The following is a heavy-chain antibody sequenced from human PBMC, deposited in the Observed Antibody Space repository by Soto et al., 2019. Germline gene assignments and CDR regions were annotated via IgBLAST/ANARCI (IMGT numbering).Heavy chain of an antibody. D-gene: IGHD2-21*01. Sequence: EVQLLESGGGLIQPGGSLRLSCEASGFTFSNYGMTWVRLAPGKGLEWVSTISGSGGRTFYADPVKGRFTISRDNSKNTLYLQMKSLRAEATAVYYCAKEMIASTLAEFFDYWGQGTLVTVSS. CDR3: AKEMIASTLAEFFDY. J-gene: IGHJ4*02. V-gene: IGHV3-23*01. CDR1: GFTFSNYG. CDR2: ISGSGGRT.